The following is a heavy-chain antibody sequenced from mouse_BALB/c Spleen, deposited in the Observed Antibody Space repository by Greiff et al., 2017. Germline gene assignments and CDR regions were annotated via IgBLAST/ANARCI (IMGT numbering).Heavy chain of an antibody. V-gene: IGHV5-17*02. CDR2: ISSGSSTI. J-gene: IGHJ3*01. Sequence: EVQVVESGGGLVQPGGSRKLSCAASGFTFSSFGMHWVRQAPEKGLEWVAYISSGSSTIYYADTVKGRFTISRDNPKNTLFLQMTSLRSEDTAMYYCARSEGSYYGSGSFAYWGQGTLVTVSA. CDR1: GFTFSSFG. CDR3: ARSEGSYYGSGSFAY. D-gene: IGHD1-1*01.